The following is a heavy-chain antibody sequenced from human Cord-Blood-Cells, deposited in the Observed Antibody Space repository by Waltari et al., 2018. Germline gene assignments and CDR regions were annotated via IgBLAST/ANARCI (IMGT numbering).Heavy chain of an antibody. CDR3: ARGGWGSVDY. D-gene: IGHD2-21*01. Sequence: LLKPSETLSLTCAVYGGSFSGYYWSWIRQPPGKGLEWIGEINHSGSTNYNPSLKSRVTISVDTSKNQFSLKLSSVTAADTAVYYCARGGWGSVDYWGQGTLVTVSS. V-gene: IGHV4-34*01. CDR1: GGSFSGYY. J-gene: IGHJ4*02. CDR2: INHSGST.